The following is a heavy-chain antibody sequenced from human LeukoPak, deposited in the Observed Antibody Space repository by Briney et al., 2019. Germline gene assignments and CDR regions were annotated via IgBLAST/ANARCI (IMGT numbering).Heavy chain of an antibody. D-gene: IGHD3-22*01. CDR3: AKYSHYDGSGFYFDY. CDR1: GFTFTNFA. CDR2: ITGNGGRA. J-gene: IGHJ4*02. Sequence: GGSLRLSCAASGFTFTNFAMNWVRQAPGKGLEWVSSITGNGGRAYYADSVKGRFTISRDNSMNTLHLQMNSLRAEDTAVYYCAKYSHYDGSGFYFDYWGQGALVTVSS. V-gene: IGHV3-23*01.